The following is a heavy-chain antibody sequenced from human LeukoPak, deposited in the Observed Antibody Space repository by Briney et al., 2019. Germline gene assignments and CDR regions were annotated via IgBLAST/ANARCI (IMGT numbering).Heavy chain of an antibody. Sequence: SETLSLTCSVSDDSITMYYWTWIRQPPGKGLEWIGYVDHTGSTNYNPSLKSRVTISVDTSKNQFSLKLSSVTAADTAVYYCARGNGYSGWFDPWGQGTLVTVSS. CDR3: ARGNGYSGWFDP. D-gene: IGHD5-24*01. CDR1: DDSITMYY. V-gene: IGHV4-59*01. J-gene: IGHJ5*02. CDR2: VDHTGST.